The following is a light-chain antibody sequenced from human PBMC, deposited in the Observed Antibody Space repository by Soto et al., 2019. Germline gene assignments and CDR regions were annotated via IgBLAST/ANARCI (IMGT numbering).Light chain of an antibody. J-gene: IGKJ1*01. V-gene: IGKV2-28*01. CDR3: MQALQTPPGT. CDR2: LGS. CDR1: QSLLHSNGYNY. Sequence: DIVMTQSPLSLPVTPGEPASISCRSSQSLLHSNGYNYLDWYLQKPGQSPQLLIYLGSNRASGVPDRFSGSGSGTDFTLKISRVEAEDVGVYYCMQALQTPPGTFXQGTKVDIK.